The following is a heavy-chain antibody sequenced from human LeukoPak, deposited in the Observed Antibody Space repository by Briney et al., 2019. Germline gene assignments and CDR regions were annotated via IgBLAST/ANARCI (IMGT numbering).Heavy chain of an antibody. Sequence: SDTLSLTCTVSGGSISSYYWSWIRQPPAKGLEWLGYIYYSGSTNYNPSLKSRVTISVDTSKNQFSLKLSSVTAADTAVYYCARLESSGWTDYWGQGTLVTVSS. D-gene: IGHD6-19*01. CDR1: GGSISSYY. CDR2: IYYSGST. J-gene: IGHJ4*02. V-gene: IGHV4-59*08. CDR3: ARLESSGWTDY.